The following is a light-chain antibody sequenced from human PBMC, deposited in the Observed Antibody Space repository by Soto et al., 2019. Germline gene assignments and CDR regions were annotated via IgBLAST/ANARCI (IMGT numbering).Light chain of an antibody. CDR1: QSISRW. J-gene: IGKJ2*01. V-gene: IGKV1-5*03. CDR2: KAS. Sequence: DIQMIQSPSSLSASVGDRVTITCRASQSISRWLAWYQQKPGKAPRLLIYKASTLESGVPSRFSGSGTETEFALTISSLQPDDFATYFCQQYNNYAPYTVGQGTKVEMK. CDR3: QQYNNYAPYT.